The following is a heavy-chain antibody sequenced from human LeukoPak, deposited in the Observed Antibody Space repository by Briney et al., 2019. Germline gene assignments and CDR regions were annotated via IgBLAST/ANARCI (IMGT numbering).Heavy chain of an antibody. CDR2: IKSDGSDT. CDR1: GFTFSSYA. Sequence: GGSLRLSCAASGFTFSSYAMSWARQAPGEGLVWVSRIKSDGSDTSYADSVKGRFTISRDNAKNTLYLQMNSLRAEDTAVYYCARGFWTGVEYWGQGALVTVSS. CDR3: ARGFWTGVEY. D-gene: IGHD3/OR15-3a*01. V-gene: IGHV3-74*01. J-gene: IGHJ4*02.